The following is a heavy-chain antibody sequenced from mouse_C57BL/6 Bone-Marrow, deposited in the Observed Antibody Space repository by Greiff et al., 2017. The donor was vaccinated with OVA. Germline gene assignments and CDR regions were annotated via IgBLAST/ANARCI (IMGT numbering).Heavy chain of an antibody. CDR3: ARWGLRTGMDY. CDR1: GYTFTNYW. D-gene: IGHD2-4*01. V-gene: IGHV1-63*01. J-gene: IGHJ4*01. CDR2: IYPGGGYT. Sequence: VQRVESGAELVRPGTSVKMSCKASGYTFTNYWIGWAKQRPGHGLEWIGDIYPGGGYTNYNEKFKGKATLTADKSSSTAYMQFSSLTSEDSAIYYCARWGLRTGMDYWGQGTSVTVSS.